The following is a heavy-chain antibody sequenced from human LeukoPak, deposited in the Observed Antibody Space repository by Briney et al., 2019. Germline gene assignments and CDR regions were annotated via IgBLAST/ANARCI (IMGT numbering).Heavy chain of an antibody. D-gene: IGHD2-2*01. V-gene: IGHV4-34*01. CDR3: ARIKACSSTSCYPGFDWFDP. CDR2: INHSGST. CDR1: GGSISSYY. Sequence: SETLSLTCTVSGGSISSYYWSWIRQPPGKGLEWIGEINHSGSTNYNPSLKSRVTISVDTSKNQFSLKLSSVTAADTAVYYCARIKACSSTSCYPGFDWFDPWGQGTLVTVSS. J-gene: IGHJ5*02.